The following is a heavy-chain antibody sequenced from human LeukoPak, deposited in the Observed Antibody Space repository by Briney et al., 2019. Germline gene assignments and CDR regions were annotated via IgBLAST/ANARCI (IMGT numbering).Heavy chain of an antibody. D-gene: IGHD1-26*01. J-gene: IGHJ4*02. CDR3: ARGDIMGVTDYRYFDF. Sequence: GGSLRLSCAASGFTFSSYWMHWVRQAPGKGLVWVSRINSDGSSTSYADSVKGRFTISRDNAKNTLYLQMNSLRAEDTAMYYCARGDIMGVTDYRYFDFWGQGTLVTVSS. V-gene: IGHV3-74*01. CDR2: INSDGSST. CDR1: GFTFSSYW.